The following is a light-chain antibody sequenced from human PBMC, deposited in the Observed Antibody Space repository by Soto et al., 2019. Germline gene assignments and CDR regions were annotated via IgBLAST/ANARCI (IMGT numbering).Light chain of an antibody. CDR3: QSYDSSLSALYV. Sequence: QSALTQPPSVSGAPGQRITISCTGSGSNIGAGYDVQWYQQLPGTAPKLLIYGNSHRPSGVPDRFSGSKSGTSASLAITGLQTEDESDYYCQSYDSSLSALYVLGTGTKVTVL. CDR2: GNS. J-gene: IGLJ1*01. V-gene: IGLV1-40*01. CDR1: GSNIGAGYD.